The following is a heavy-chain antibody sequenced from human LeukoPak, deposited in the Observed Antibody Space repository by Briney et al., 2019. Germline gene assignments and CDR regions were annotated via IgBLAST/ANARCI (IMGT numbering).Heavy chain of an antibody. J-gene: IGHJ4*02. CDR3: AQDLAYIRFDN. D-gene: IGHD1-1*01. Sequence: GGSLRLSCAASGFTIIGYAMYWVRQAPGKGLEVVASISHDATERYREAVKGRFTISRDNSKNTVYLQMDSLRFEDAAVYYCAQDLAYIRFDNWGQGTLVTVSS. V-gene: IGHV3-30*04. CDR2: ISHDATE. CDR1: GFTIIGYA.